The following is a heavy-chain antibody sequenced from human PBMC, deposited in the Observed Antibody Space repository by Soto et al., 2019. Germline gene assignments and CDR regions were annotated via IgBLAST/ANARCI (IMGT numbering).Heavy chain of an antibody. Sequence: EVQLLESGGGLVQPGGSLRLSCAASGFTFSSYAMSWVRQAPGKGLEWVSAISGSGGSTYYADSVKGRFTISRDNAKNYLYLQMNSRRAEDTAVYYCASLQRIAVAGRGEDWFDPWGQGTLVTVSS. V-gene: IGHV3-23*01. J-gene: IGHJ5*02. D-gene: IGHD6-19*01. CDR2: ISGSGGST. CDR1: GFTFSSYA. CDR3: ASLQRIAVAGRGEDWFDP.